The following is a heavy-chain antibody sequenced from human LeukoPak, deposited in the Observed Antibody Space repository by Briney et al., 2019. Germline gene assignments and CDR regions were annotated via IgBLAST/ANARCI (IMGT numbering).Heavy chain of an antibody. V-gene: IGHV4-61*08. CDR2: NYASGTT. J-gene: IGHJ4*02. Sequence: SETLSLTSTVLVASVGSGGYTWSWFRNPPGKDWKYIGYNYASGTTNYNPSLKSRVTILLDMSKNQFSLRLSSVTAADTAVYYCARPTVFGVVGDWGQGTLVTVSS. D-gene: IGHD3-3*01. CDR3: ARPTVFGVVGD. CDR1: VASVGSGGYT.